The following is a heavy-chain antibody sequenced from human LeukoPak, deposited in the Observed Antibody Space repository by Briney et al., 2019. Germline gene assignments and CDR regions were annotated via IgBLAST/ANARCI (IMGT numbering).Heavy chain of an antibody. CDR3: AKDQINYDSSGYYYYYYGMDV. J-gene: IGHJ6*02. V-gene: IGHV3-23*01. D-gene: IGHD3-22*01. CDR1: GFTFSSYA. Sequence: PGGSLRLSCAASGFTFSSYAMSWVRQAPGKGLEWVSAISGSGGSTYYADSVKGRFTISRDNSKNTLYLQMNSLRAEDTAAYYCAKDQINYDSSGYYYYYYGMDVWGQGTTVTVSS. CDR2: ISGSGGST.